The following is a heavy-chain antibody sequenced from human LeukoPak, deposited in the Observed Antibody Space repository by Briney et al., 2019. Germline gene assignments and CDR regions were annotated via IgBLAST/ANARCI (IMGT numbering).Heavy chain of an antibody. V-gene: IGHV4-59*01. CDR1: GGSISSYY. D-gene: IGHD3-16*01. Sequence: SETLSLTCTVSGGSISSYYWSWIRQPPGKGLEWIGYIYYSGYTNYNPSLKSRVTISVDTSKNQFSLKLSSVTAADTAVYYCARMGEEGAFDIWGQGTMVTVSS. J-gene: IGHJ3*02. CDR2: IYYSGYT. CDR3: ARMGEEGAFDI.